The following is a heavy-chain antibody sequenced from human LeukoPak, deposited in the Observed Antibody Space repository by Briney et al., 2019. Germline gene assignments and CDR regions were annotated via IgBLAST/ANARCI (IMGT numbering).Heavy chain of an antibody. CDR1: GFTFSSYW. D-gene: IGHD3-10*01. J-gene: IGHJ3*02. CDR2: INSDGSST. CDR3: ARVSRFGPPGAFDI. Sequence: PGGSLRLSCAASGFTFSSYWMHWVRQAPGKGLVWVSRINSDGSSTSYADSVKGRFTIPRDNAKNTLYLQMNSLRAEDTAVYYCARVSRFGPPGAFDIWGQGTMVTVSS. V-gene: IGHV3-74*01.